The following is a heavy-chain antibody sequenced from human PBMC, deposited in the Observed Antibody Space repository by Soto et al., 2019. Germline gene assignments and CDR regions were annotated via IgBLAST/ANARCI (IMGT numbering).Heavy chain of an antibody. CDR1: GGSFSGYY. CDR2: INHSGST. Sequence: QVQLQQWGAGLLKPSETLSLTCAVYGGSFSGYYWSWIRQPPGKGLEWIGEINHSGSTNYNPSLKSRVTISVDTSKNQFSLKLSSVTAADTAVYYCARGWGAVAPLGYWGQGTLVTVSS. V-gene: IGHV4-34*01. D-gene: IGHD6-19*01. J-gene: IGHJ4*02. CDR3: ARGWGAVAPLGY.